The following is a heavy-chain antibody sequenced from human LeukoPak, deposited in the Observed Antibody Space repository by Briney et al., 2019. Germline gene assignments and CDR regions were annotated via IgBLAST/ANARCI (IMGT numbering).Heavy chain of an antibody. CDR2: MNPNSGNT. CDR1: GYTFTSYD. D-gene: IGHD3-9*01. V-gene: IGHV1-8*03. J-gene: IGHJ3*02. Sequence: ASVKVSCKASGYTFTSYDINWVRQATGQGLEWMGWMNPNSGNTGYAQKFQGRVTITRNTSISTAYMELSSLRSEDTAVYYCARGNENDILTGYYNDDAFDIWGQGTMVTVSS. CDR3: ARGNENDILTGYYNDDAFDI.